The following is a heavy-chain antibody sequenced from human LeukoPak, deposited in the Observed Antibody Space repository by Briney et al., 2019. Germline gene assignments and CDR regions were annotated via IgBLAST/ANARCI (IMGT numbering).Heavy chain of an antibody. CDR2: IYYSGST. J-gene: IGHJ4*02. CDR3: ARSLVEMATIYFDY. CDR1: GGSISSYY. Sequence: SETLSLTCTVSGGSISSYYWSSIRQPPGKGLEWIEYIYYSGSTNYNPSLKSRVTISVDTSKNQFSLKLSSVTAADTAVYYCARSLVEMATIYFDYWGQGTLVTVSS. D-gene: IGHD5-24*01. V-gene: IGHV4-59*01.